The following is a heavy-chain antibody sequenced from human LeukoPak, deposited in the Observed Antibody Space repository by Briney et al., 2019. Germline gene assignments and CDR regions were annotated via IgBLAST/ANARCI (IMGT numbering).Heavy chain of an antibody. D-gene: IGHD3-10*01. CDR3: AGSMIRDNYYYYMDV. Sequence: SETLSLTCTVSGGSISSYYWNWIRQPASKRLEWIGRVYTIGTNYHPSLKSRVTMSVDTSKKQISLKLSSVTAADTAVYYCAGSMIRDNYYYYMDVWGKGSTVTVSS. CDR1: GGSISSYY. V-gene: IGHV4-4*07. J-gene: IGHJ6*03. CDR2: VYTIGT.